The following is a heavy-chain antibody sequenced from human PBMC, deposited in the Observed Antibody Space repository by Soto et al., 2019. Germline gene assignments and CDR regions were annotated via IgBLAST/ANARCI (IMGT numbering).Heavy chain of an antibody. J-gene: IGHJ5*02. CDR3: ARSMVRGGWFGP. Sequence: QVQLLESGPGLVKPSQTLFLTCTVSNSSGDYYWSWIRQPPGKGLEWIGYIYYSGRDYYEPFLKSRATISIDTSKNQFSLKLNSVTAADTAVYYCARSMVRGGWFGPWGQGILVSVSS. V-gene: IGHV4-30-4*01. D-gene: IGHD3-10*01. CDR1: NSSGDYY. CDR2: IYYSGRD.